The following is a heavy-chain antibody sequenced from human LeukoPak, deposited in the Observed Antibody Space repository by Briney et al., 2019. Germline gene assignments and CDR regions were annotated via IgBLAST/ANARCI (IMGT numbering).Heavy chain of an antibody. CDR2: ISYDASNK. Sequence: GRSLRLSCAASGFTFNNYGMHWVRQAPGKGLEWVALISYDASNKYYADSVKRRFTISRDNSKNTVYLQMNSLRPEDTAVYYCAKDSHKWACAYWGQGTLVTVSS. CDR3: AKDSHKWACAY. D-gene: IGHD1-26*01. V-gene: IGHV3-30*18. J-gene: IGHJ4*02. CDR1: GFTFNNYG.